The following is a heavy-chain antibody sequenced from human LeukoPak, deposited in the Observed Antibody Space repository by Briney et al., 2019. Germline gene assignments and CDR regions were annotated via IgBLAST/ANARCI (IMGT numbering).Heavy chain of an antibody. V-gene: IGHV3-7*01. CDR3: GRFGYVAAVDS. CDR1: GFTFSSYW. D-gene: IGHD2-15*01. J-gene: IGHJ4*02. CDR2: IEPAGSAT. Sequence: PGGSLRLSCTAPGFTFSSYWMTWVRQAPGKGLEWVANIEPAGSATYYVDSVKGRFTISRDNAKNLLYLQMNSLRAEDSAVYHCGRFGYVAAVDSWGQGALVTVSS.